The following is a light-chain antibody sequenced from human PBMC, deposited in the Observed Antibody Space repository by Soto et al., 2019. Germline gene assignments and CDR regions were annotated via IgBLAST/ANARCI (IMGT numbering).Light chain of an antibody. CDR3: QQYSSYWT. J-gene: IGKJ1*01. V-gene: IGKV1-5*01. Sequence: DIQMTQSPSTLSASVGARVTITCRASQSITTWLAWYQQKPGKAPKLLIYDASKLEIGVPSRFSGSGSGTEFTLTISSLQPDDFASYYCQQYSSYWTFGQGTKVDIK. CDR1: QSITTW. CDR2: DAS.